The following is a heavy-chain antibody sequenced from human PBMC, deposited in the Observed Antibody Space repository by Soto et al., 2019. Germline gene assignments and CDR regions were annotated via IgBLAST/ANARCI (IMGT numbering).Heavy chain of an antibody. J-gene: IGHJ4*02. CDR1: GFTFSAYA. CDR3: AKNYDFDQ. D-gene: IGHD3-16*01. Sequence: EVQLLESGGGLVQPGGSLRLSCAASGFTFSAYAMRWVRQAPGMGLEWVSSINVDDSAYYADSVKGRFTISRDNSKSTVFLELSSLRVEDTATFYCAKNYDFDQWGQGTPVTVSS. CDR2: INVDDSA. V-gene: IGHV3-23*01.